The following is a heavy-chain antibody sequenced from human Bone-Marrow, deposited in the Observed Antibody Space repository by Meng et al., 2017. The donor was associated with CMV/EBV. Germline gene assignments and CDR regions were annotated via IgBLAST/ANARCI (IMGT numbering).Heavy chain of an antibody. D-gene: IGHD6-6*01. V-gene: IGHV3-21*01. CDR1: GFTFSSYS. CDR2: ISSSSSYI. Sequence: GESLKISCAASGFTFSSYSMNWVRQAPGKGLEWVSSISSSSSYIYYADSVKGRFTISRDNAKNSLYLKMNSLRAEDSAVYYCASPYVAARHADFDYWGQGTLVTVSS. J-gene: IGHJ4*02. CDR3: ASPYVAARHADFDY.